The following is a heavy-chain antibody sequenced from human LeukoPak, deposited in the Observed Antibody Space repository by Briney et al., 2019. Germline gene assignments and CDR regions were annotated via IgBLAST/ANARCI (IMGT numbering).Heavy chain of an antibody. D-gene: IGHD3-9*01. CDR3: ARVLFNSGYNY. CDR1: GSTFTGAY. V-gene: IGHV1-2*02. CDR2: VNPNSGET. Sequence: ASVKVSCMTSGSTFTGAYMHWVRQAPGQGLEWMGWVNPNSGETKIAQKFQGRVTMTRDTSIRTVYMDLGGLRSDDTAVYYCARVLFNSGYNYWGQGSLVTVSS. J-gene: IGHJ4*02.